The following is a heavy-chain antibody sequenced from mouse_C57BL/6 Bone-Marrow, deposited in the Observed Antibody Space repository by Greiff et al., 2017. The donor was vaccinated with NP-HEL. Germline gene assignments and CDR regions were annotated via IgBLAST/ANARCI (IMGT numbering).Heavy chain of an antibody. V-gene: IGHV5-4*01. CDR1: GFTFSSYA. Sequence: EVQVVESGGGLVKPGGSLKLSCAASGFTFSSYAMSWVRQTPEKRLEWVATISDGGSYTYYPDNVKGRFTISRDNAKNNLYLQMSHLKSEDTAMYYCARVYYDYPHWYFDVWGTGTTVTVSS. J-gene: IGHJ1*03. CDR2: ISDGGSYT. D-gene: IGHD2-4*01. CDR3: ARVYYDYPHWYFDV.